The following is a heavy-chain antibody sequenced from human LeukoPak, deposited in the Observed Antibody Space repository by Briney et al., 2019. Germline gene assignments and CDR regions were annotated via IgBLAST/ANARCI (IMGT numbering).Heavy chain of an antibody. D-gene: IGHD6-13*01. Sequence: PGGSLRLSCAASGFIFGSCAMSWVRQSPGKGLEWVSAISPSGGSRYYADSVKGRFTISRDNSKNTLYLQMNSLGAEETAIYYCAKFSAFTSNWYKTPFDCWGQGTLVTVSS. CDR2: ISPSGGSR. J-gene: IGHJ4*02. CDR3: AKFSAFTSNWYKTPFDC. V-gene: IGHV3-23*01. CDR1: GFIFGSCA.